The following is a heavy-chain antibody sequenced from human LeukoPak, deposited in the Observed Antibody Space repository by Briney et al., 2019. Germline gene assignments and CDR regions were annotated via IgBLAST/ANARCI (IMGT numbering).Heavy chain of an antibody. Sequence: GASVKVSCKASGYTFTGYYMHWVRQATGQGLEWMGWMNPNSGNTGYAQKFQGRVTMTRNTSISTAYMELSSLRSEDTAVYYCAKRITIFGVVYFDYWGQGTLVTVSS. V-gene: IGHV1-8*02. CDR3: AKRITIFGVVYFDY. CDR2: MNPNSGNT. D-gene: IGHD3-3*01. J-gene: IGHJ4*02. CDR1: GYTFTGYY.